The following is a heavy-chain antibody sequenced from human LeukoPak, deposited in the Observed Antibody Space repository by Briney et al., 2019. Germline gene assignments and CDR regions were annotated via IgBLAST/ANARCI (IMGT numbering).Heavy chain of an antibody. CDR1: GYTFTSNG. J-gene: IGHJ4*02. CDR3: AREFHVGRLQSGDDY. Sequence: ASVKVSCKASGYTFTSNGINWVRQAPGQGLEWMGWINTYTGNPTYAQGFTGRFVLSLDTSVSTAYLQISSLQAEDTAVYYCAREFHVGRLQSGDDYWGQGTLVTVSS. CDR2: INTYTGNP. V-gene: IGHV7-4-1*02. D-gene: IGHD1-26*01.